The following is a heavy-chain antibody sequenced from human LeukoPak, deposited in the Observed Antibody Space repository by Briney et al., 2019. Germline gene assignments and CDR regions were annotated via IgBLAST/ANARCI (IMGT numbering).Heavy chain of an antibody. CDR1: GFTFSSYS. J-gene: IGHJ4*02. CDR2: NSSSSSYI. CDR3: ARGRPRDLATGDY. D-gene: IGHD5-24*01. V-gene: IGHV3-21*01. Sequence: GGSLRLSCAASGFTFSSYSMNWVRHAPGKGLEWVSSNSSSSSYIYYADSVKGRFTISRDNAKNSLYLQMNSLRAEDTAVYYCARGRPRDLATGDYWGQGTLVTVSS.